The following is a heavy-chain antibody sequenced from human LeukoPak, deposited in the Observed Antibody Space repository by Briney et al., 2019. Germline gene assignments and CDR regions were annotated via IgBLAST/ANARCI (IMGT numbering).Heavy chain of an antibody. J-gene: IGHJ4*02. D-gene: IGHD3-10*01. CDR3: ARSSRRGYGSGSYHGFDY. CDR1: GGTFSSYA. V-gene: IGHV1-69*05. CDR2: IIPIFGTA. Sequence: ASVKVSCKASGGTFSSYAISWVRQAPGQGLEWMGGIIPIFGTANYAQKLQGRVTITTDESTSTAYMELSSLRSEDTAVYYCARSSRRGYGSGSYHGFDYWGQGTLVTVSS.